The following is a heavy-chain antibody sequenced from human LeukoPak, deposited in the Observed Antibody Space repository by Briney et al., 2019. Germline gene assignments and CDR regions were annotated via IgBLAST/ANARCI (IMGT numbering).Heavy chain of an antibody. J-gene: IGHJ3*02. CDR2: ISGNSGNT. V-gene: IGHV3-23*01. Sequence: GGSLRLSCAASGFTFSSYAMNWVRQAPGKGLVWVSGISGNSGNTYYAESVKGRFTISRDNSKKTLYLQMNSLRAEDTAMYYCATRVMIAITTRGAFHIWGQGTMVTVSS. D-gene: IGHD3-16*01. CDR1: GFTFSSYA. CDR3: ATRVMIAITTRGAFHI.